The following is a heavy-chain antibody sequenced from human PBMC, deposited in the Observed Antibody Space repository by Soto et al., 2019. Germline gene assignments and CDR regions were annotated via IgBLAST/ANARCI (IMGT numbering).Heavy chain of an antibody. V-gene: IGHV1-69*02. CDR2: IIPMLTVT. Sequence: QVHLEQSGAEVKKPGSSVKVSCKAAGGTFSTYTLIWVRQAPGQGLEWMGRIIPMLTVTNSAQKFHGRVTLTADKSTSTAFMELTSLTSDDTAVYYCSIGSWSAETFDVWGQGTMVTVSS. CDR1: GGTFSTYT. J-gene: IGHJ3*01. D-gene: IGHD2-2*01. CDR3: SIGSWSAETFDV.